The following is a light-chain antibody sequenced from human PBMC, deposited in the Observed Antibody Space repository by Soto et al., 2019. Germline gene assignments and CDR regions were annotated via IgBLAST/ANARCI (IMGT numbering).Light chain of an antibody. CDR1: QSISSW. CDR2: EAS. J-gene: IGKJ4*01. CDR3: QQYTNFPLT. Sequence: DIQMTQSPSTLSASVGDRVTITCRASQSISSWLAWYQQKPVKAPKLLIHEASRLESGVPSRFSGSESGTEFTLTISGLHAEDFATYYCQQYTNFPLTFGGGTKVDIK. V-gene: IGKV1-5*01.